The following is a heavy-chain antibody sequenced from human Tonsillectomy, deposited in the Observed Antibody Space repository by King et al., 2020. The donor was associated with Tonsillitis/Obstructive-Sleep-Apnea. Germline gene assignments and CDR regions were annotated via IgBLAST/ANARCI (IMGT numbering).Heavy chain of an antibody. CDR1: GFIFSNYA. Sequence: EQLVQSGGGLVQPGGSLRLSCSASGFIFSNYAMHWVRQAPGKGLKYVSGISSNGGNTHYTDSVKGRLTISRDNSKNTLCLQMSRLRTEDTAVYYCVKVDCSSINCRRIEYWGQGTLVTVSS. CDR2: ISSNGGNT. D-gene: IGHD2-2*01. V-gene: IGHV3-64D*06. J-gene: IGHJ4*02. CDR3: VKVDCSSINCRRIEY.